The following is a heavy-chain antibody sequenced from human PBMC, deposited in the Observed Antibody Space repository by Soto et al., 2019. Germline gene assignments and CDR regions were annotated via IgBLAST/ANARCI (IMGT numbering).Heavy chain of an antibody. Sequence: ASAKGSWPASGHILPQYAMHWGRQAHASGLEWMGCIDAGNANTEYSQKLHDRITISWDTSASTAYMELSSLTSEDTAVYYCAREGALLEWFFPKTNWFDAWGQGTLVTVSS. V-gene: IGHV1-3*01. CDR3: AREGALLEWFFPKTNWFDA. CDR2: IDAGNANT. CDR1: GHILPQYA. J-gene: IGHJ5*02. D-gene: IGHD3-3*01.